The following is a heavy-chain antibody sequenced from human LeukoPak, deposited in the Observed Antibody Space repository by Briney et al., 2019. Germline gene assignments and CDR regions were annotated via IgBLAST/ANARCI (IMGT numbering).Heavy chain of an antibody. Sequence: GASVKVSCKASGYTFTGYYMHWVRQAPGQGLEWMGWINPNSGGTNYAQKFQGRVTMTRDTSISTAYMELSRLRSDDTAVYYCASLGSSSWGPGRFDYWGQRTLVTVPS. V-gene: IGHV1-2*02. J-gene: IGHJ4*02. CDR3: ASLGSSSWGPGRFDY. D-gene: IGHD6-13*01. CDR2: INPNSGGT. CDR1: GYTFTGYY.